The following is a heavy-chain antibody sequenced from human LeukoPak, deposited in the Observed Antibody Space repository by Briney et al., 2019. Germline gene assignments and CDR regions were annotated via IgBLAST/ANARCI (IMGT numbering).Heavy chain of an antibody. V-gene: IGHV4-59*08. CDR2: IYYSGST. D-gene: IGHD4-11*01. J-gene: IGHJ4*02. CDR1: GGSISGYY. CDR3: ARHDYNEPDFDY. Sequence: SETLSLTCTVSGGSISGYYWSWIRQPPGKGLEWIAYIYYSGSTNYNPSLKSRVTISVDTSKNQFSLKLSSVTAADTAVYYCARHDYNEPDFDYWGRGTLVTVSS.